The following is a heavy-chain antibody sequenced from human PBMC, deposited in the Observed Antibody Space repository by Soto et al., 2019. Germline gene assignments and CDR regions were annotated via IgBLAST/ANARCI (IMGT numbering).Heavy chain of an antibody. CDR1: GFTFSSYS. CDR2: ISSSSSYI. V-gene: IGHV3-21*01. J-gene: IGHJ4*02. D-gene: IGHD3-9*01. Sequence: GGSLRLSCAASGFTFSSYSMNWVRQAPGKGLEWVSSISSSSSYIYYADSVKGRFTISRDNAKNSLYLQMNSLRAEDTAVYYCARDRDTTGYPENYFDYWGQGTLVTVSS. CDR3: ARDRDTTGYPENYFDY.